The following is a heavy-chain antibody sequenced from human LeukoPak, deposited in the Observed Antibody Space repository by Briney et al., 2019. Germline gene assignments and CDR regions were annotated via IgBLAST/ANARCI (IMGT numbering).Heavy chain of an antibody. CDR3: AKESYSSRFVGLNWFDP. J-gene: IGHJ5*02. D-gene: IGHD6-13*01. V-gene: IGHV3-23*01. CDR1: GFTFSSYA. CDR2: ISGSGGST. Sequence: GGSLRLSCAASGFTFSSYAMSWVRQAPGKGLEWVSAISGSGGSTYYADSVKGRFTISRDNSKNTLYLQMNSLRAEDTAVYYCAKESYSSRFVGLNWFDPWGQGILVTVSS.